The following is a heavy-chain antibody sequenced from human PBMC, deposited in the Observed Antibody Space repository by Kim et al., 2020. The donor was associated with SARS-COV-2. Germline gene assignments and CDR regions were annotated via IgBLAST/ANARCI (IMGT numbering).Heavy chain of an antibody. CDR1: GGSISSYY. D-gene: IGHD6-19*01. V-gene: IGHV4-59*01. J-gene: IGHJ5*02. CDR2: IYYSGTS. Sequence: SETLSLTCTVSGGSISSYYWSWIRQPPGKGLEWIGYIYYSGTSNYNPSLKSRVTISVDTSKNQFSLKLSSVTAADTALYYFARDQGYSSGWGGWFDPWG. CDR3: ARDQGYSSGWGGWFDP.